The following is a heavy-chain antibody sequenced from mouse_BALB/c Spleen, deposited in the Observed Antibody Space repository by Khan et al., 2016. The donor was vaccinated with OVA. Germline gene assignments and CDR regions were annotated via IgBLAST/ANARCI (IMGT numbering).Heavy chain of an antibody. CDR3: ARMARTIN. V-gene: IGHV5-6-3*01. Sequence: EVKLVESGGGLVQPGGSLKLSCAASGFTFSSYGMSWVRQTPDKRLELVATINSNGGSTYYPDSVKGRITIYRDKSKKTLYMQRGRLKSEDTALYYLARMARTINWGQGTTLTVSA. J-gene: IGHJ2*01. CDR2: INSNGGST. CDR1: GFTFSSYG.